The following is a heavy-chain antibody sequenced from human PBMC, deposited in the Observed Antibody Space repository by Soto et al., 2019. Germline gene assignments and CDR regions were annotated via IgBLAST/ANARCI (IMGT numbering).Heavy chain of an antibody. Sequence: VGSLRLSCAVSGFTFSSYSMNWARQAPGKGLEWVSSISGSGRTTYYADAVKGRFTISRDNSKNTLFLQMNSLRSEDTAVYYGAKGVTTIVATGSWFDHWGQGTLVTVSS. CDR1: GFTFSSYS. CDR3: AKGVTTIVATGSWFDH. V-gene: IGHV3-23*01. J-gene: IGHJ5*02. CDR2: ISGSGRTT. D-gene: IGHD5-12*01.